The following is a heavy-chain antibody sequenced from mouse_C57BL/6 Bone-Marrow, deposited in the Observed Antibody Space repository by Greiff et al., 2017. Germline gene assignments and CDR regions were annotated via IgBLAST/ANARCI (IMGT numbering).Heavy chain of an antibody. CDR2: INPSSGYT. J-gene: IGHJ2*01. CDR3: ARRRGLIYYGSSPPYFDY. D-gene: IGHD1-1*01. Sequence: QVQLQQSGAELARPGASVKMSCKASGYTFTSYTMHWVKQRPGQGLEWIGYINPSSGYTKYNQKFKDKATLTADKSSSTAYMQLSSLTSEDSAVYYCARRRGLIYYGSSPPYFDYWGQGTTLTVSS. V-gene: IGHV1-4*01. CDR1: GYTFTSYT.